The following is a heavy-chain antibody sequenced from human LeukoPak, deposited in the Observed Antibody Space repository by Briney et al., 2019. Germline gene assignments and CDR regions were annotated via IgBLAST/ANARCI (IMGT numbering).Heavy chain of an antibody. D-gene: IGHD1-26*01. CDR2: IYYSGST. CDR3: ARAEWELGGGLFDY. J-gene: IGHJ4*02. Sequence: SETLSLTCTVSGGSITSYYWSWIRQPPGKGLEWIGYIYYSGSTNYNPSLKSRVTISVDTSKNQFSLKLTSVTAADTAVYYCARAEWELGGGLFDYWGQGTLVTVSS. V-gene: IGHV4-59*01. CDR1: GGSITSYY.